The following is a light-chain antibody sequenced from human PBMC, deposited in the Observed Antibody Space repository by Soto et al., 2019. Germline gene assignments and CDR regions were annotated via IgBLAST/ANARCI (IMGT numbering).Light chain of an antibody. CDR1: SSDVGGYNY. CDR2: EVS. J-gene: IGLJ2*01. V-gene: IGLV2-8*01. Sequence: QSALSQPPSASGSPGQSVTISCTGTSSDVGGYNYVSWYQQHPGKAPKLMIYEVSTRPSGVPYRFSGSKSGNTASLTVSGLQPEDDSNYYCSSYAGSNNVVFGGGTKVTVL. CDR3: SSYAGSNNVV.